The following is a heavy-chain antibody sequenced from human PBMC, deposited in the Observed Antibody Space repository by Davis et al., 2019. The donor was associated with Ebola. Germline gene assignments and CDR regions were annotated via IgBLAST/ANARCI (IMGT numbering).Heavy chain of an antibody. CDR3: ARGTYTTGRDYYSYYVMDV. CDR1: GDSINNYY. CDR2: IYSSGST. Sequence: MPSETLSFTCSVSGDSINNYYWSWLRQPPGKGLEWIGYIYSSGSTKYHPSLTSRVTVSLDTSRNQFSLRLTSVTSADTATYYCARGTYTTGRDYYSYYVMDVWGQGTTVTVS. V-gene: IGHV4-4*09. J-gene: IGHJ6*02. D-gene: IGHD1-1*01.